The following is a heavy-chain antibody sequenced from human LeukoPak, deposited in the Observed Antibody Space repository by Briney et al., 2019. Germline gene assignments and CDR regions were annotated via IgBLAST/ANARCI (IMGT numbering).Heavy chain of an antibody. J-gene: IGHJ4*02. V-gene: IGHV1-18*01. CDR2: ISAYNGNT. D-gene: IGHD3-16*01. Sequence: ASVKVSCKASGYTFTSYGISWVRQAPGQGLEWMGWISAYNGNTNYAQKLQGRVTMTTDTSTSTVYMELRSLRSDDTAVYYRARDDDAFDYWGQGTLATVSS. CDR1: GYTFTSYG. CDR3: ARDDDAFDY.